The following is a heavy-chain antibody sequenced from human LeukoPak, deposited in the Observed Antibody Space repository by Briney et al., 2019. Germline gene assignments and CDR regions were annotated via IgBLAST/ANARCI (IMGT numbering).Heavy chain of an antibody. J-gene: IGHJ6*02. CDR3: ARRFGGGNPYYYYGMDV. CDR1: GYSFTSYW. V-gene: IGHV5-51*01. D-gene: IGHD4-23*01. Sequence: VESLKISCKSSGYSFTSYWIGWARQMPGKGLEWMGIIYPCDSDTRYSPSFQGQVTISADKSISTAYLQWSSLKASDTAMYYCARRFGGGNPYYYYGMDVWGQGTTVTVSS. CDR2: IYPCDSDT.